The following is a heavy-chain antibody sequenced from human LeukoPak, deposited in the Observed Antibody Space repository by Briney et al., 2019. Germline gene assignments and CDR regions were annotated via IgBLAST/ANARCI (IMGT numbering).Heavy chain of an antibody. D-gene: IGHD6-13*01. V-gene: IGHV3-30*18. CDR3: AKDLIAAADYFDY. Sequence: PGGSLRLSCAASGFTFSSYGMHWVRQAPGKGLEWEAVISYDGSNKYYADSVKGRFTISRDNSKNTLYLQMNSLRAEDTAVYYCAKDLIAAADYFDYWGQGTLVTVSS. CDR2: ISYDGSNK. CDR1: GFTFSSYG. J-gene: IGHJ4*02.